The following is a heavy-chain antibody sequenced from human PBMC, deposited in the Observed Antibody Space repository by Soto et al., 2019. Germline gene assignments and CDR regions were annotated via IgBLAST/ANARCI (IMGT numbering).Heavy chain of an antibody. CDR1: GLTFSXXX. Sequence: GSLRXSCATSGLTFSXXXXXXVRQAPGGGLEWVSSMSGSSSTTYDADSVKGRFTISRDRSKNTLYLQMSSLRAGDTALYYCAKNQERELPRVIDFWGQGTLVTV. D-gene: IGHD1-7*01. J-gene: IGHJ4*02. CDR3: AKNQERELPRVIDF. V-gene: IGHV3-23*01. CDR2: MSGSSSTT.